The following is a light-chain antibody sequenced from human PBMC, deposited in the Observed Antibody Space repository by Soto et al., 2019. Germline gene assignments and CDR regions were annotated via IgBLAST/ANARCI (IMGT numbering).Light chain of an antibody. CDR3: QQYNSYPYT. J-gene: IGKJ2*01. CDR2: KAS. Sequence: DIQMTQSPSTLSASVGDRVTIACRASQSISSWLVWYQQKPGKAPNLLIYKASSLETGVPPRFSGSGSGTEFTLTISSLQPDDLATYYCQQYNSYPYTFGQGTQLEIK. V-gene: IGKV1-5*03. CDR1: QSISSW.